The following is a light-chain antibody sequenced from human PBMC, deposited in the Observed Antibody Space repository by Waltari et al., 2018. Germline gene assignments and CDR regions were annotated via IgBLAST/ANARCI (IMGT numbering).Light chain of an antibody. Sequence: IQMTQSPSSMSASVGGRVTITCRASQPMSNHFNWYQHKPGKAPKLLIYAANRLQSGVPSRFSGIGSGTNFTLTISSLQPEDFATYYCQQSFSIPYIFGQGTNLEIK. CDR2: AAN. V-gene: IGKV1-39*01. J-gene: IGKJ2*01. CDR1: QPMSNH. CDR3: QQSFSIPYI.